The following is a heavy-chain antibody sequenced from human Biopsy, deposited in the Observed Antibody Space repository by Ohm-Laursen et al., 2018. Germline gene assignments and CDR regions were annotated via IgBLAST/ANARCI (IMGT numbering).Heavy chain of an antibody. D-gene: IGHD1-14*01. V-gene: IGHV4-4*07. J-gene: IGHJ5*02. CDR2: IYTSGIT. Sequence: TLSLTWTVSGGSLSSYSWSWIRRPAGKGLEWIGQIYTSGITNYNPSLKSRVTMSVDTSKNKFSLRVSSVTAADTAVYYCARDRDRRGWFDPWGQGTLVTVSS. CDR1: GGSLSSYS. CDR3: ARDRDRRGWFDP.